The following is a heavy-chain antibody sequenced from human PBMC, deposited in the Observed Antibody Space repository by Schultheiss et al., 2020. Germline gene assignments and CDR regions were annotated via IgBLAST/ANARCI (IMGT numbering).Heavy chain of an antibody. CDR1: GFTFSSYD. D-gene: IGHD6-19*01. CDR3: ARGIEARGWYRGNWFDP. V-gene: IGHV3-13*05. J-gene: IGHJ5*02. Sequence: GGSLRLSCAASGFTFSSYDMHWVRQATGKGLEWVSAIGTAGDPYYPGSVKGRFTISRENAKNSLYLQMNSLRAGDTAVYYCARGIEARGWYRGNWFDPWGQGTLVTVSS. CDR2: IGTAGDP.